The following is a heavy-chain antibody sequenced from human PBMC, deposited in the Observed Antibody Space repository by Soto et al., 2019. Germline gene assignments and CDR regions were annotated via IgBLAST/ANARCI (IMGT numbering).Heavy chain of an antibody. Sequence: QVQLVQSGAEVKKPGASVKVSCKASGYTFTRYYLHWVRQAPGQGLEWMGIINPSGGDTNYAQKFQGSGTMTRDPSTSTVYMELSSLRSEDTAMYYCGRDRGSSSLYDYYGMDVWGQGTTVTVSS. CDR2: INPSGGDT. CDR1: GYTFTRYY. V-gene: IGHV1-46*01. J-gene: IGHJ6*02. D-gene: IGHD2-15*01. CDR3: GRDRGSSSLYDYYGMDV.